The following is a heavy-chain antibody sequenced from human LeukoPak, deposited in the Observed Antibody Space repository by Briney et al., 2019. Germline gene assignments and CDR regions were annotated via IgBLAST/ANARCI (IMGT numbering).Heavy chain of an antibody. CDR2: ISYDGSNK. V-gene: IGHV3-30*18. CDR3: ANGDPYYYDSSGSIDY. Sequence: GGSPRLSCAASGFTFSSYGMHWVRQAPGKGLEWVAVISYDGSNKYYADSVKGRFTISRDNSKNTLYLQMNSLRAEDTAVYYCANGDPYYYDSSGSIDYWGQGTLVTVSS. D-gene: IGHD3-22*01. J-gene: IGHJ4*02. CDR1: GFTFSSYG.